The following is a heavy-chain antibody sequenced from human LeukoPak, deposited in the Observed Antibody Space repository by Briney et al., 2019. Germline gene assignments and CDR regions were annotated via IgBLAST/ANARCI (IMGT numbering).Heavy chain of an antibody. V-gene: IGHV3-7*01. CDR3: AREEHYDFWSGYYYYYGMDV. J-gene: IGHJ6*02. CDR2: IKQDGSEK. CDR1: GFTFSSYW. D-gene: IGHD3-3*01. Sequence: PGGSLRLSCAASGFTFSSYWMSWVRQAPGKGLEWVANIKQDGSEKYYVDSVKGRFTISRDNAKNSLYLQMNSLRAEDTAVYYCAREEHYDFWSGYYYYYGMDVWGQGTTATVSS.